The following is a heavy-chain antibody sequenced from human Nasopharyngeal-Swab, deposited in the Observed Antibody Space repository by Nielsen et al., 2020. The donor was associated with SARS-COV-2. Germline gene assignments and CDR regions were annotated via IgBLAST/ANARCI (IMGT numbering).Heavy chain of an antibody. J-gene: IGHJ4*02. V-gene: IGHV1-24*01. D-gene: IGHD1-26*01. CDR2: FDPEDGET. Sequence: ASVKVSCKVSGYTLTELSMHWVRQAPGKGLEWMGGFDPEDGETIYAQKFQGRATMTEDTSTDTAYMELSSLRSEDTAVYYCATDLGVRSSGDNDYWGQGTLVTVSS. CDR1: GYTLTELS. CDR3: ATDLGVRSSGDNDY.